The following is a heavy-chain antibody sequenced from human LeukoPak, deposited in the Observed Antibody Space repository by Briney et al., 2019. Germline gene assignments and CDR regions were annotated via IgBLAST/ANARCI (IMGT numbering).Heavy chain of an antibody. CDR3: ARRPRTYFDN. CDR2: LHYSGST. V-gene: IGHV4-39*01. Sequence: SETLSLTCTVPGGSLSSSSYFWGWIRQPPGKGLEWIGGLHYSGSTCYNPSLKSRVTISVDTSKNQFSLKLSSVTAADTAVYYCARRPRTYFDNWGQGTLVTVSS. J-gene: IGHJ4*02. CDR1: GGSLSSSSYF.